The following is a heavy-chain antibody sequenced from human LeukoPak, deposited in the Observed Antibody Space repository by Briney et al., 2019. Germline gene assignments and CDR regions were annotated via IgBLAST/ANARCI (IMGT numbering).Heavy chain of an antibody. CDR1: GYTFTSYD. CDR3: ARGAFGELLYADDY. D-gene: IGHD3-10*01. J-gene: IGHJ4*02. V-gene: IGHV1-8*01. CDR2: MNPNSGNT. Sequence: GASVKVSCKASGYTFTSYDINWVRQATGQGVEWMGWMNPNSGNTGYAQKFQGRVTMTRNTPISTAYMELSSLRSEDTAVYFCARGAFGELLYADDYWGQGTLGTVSS.